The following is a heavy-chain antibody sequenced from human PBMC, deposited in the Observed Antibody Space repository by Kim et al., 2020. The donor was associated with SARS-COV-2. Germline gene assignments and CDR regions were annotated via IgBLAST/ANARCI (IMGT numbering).Heavy chain of an antibody. CDR2: ISGYNGNT. J-gene: IGHJ4*02. CDR3: ASDGRVVVATSDY. Sequence: ASVKVSCKASGYTFTNYGITWVRQAPGQGLEWMGWISGYNGNTNYAEKVKGRVTVTTDTSTDTAYMELRSLRSDDTAVYYCASDGRVVVATSDYWGQGTLVTVSS. D-gene: IGHD2-15*01. V-gene: IGHV1-18*01. CDR1: GYTFTNYG.